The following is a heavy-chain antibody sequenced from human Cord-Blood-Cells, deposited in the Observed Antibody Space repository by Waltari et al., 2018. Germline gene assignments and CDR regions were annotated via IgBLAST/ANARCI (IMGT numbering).Heavy chain of an antibody. J-gene: IGHJ4*02. CDR1: GFTFSSYA. Sequence: EVQLLESGGGLVQPGGSLRVSCAASGFTFSSYAMSGVRQDPGKGLGWVSAISGSGGSTYYADSVKGRFTISRDNSKNTLYLQMNSLRAEDTAVYYCAKARTGLYFDYWGQGTLVTVSS. CDR2: ISGSGGST. CDR3: AKARTGLYFDY. V-gene: IGHV3-23*01. D-gene: IGHD7-27*01.